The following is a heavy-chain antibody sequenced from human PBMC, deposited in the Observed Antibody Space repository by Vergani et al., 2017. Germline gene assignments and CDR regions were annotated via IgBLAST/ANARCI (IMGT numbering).Heavy chain of an antibody. Sequence: QVQLQESGPGLVKPSETLSLTCTVSGGSISSHYWSWIRQPPGKGLEWIGYIYYSGSTNYNPSLKRRVTISVDTSKNQFSLKRSSVTAADTAVYYCARSPGYSSGWYNPNWFDPWGQGTLVTVSS. D-gene: IGHD6-19*01. CDR1: GGSISSHY. CDR3: ARSPGYSSGWYNPNWFDP. J-gene: IGHJ5*02. CDR2: IYYSGST. V-gene: IGHV4-59*11.